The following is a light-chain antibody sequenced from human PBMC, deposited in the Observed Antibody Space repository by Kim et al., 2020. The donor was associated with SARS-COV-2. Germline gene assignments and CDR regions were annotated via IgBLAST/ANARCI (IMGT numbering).Light chain of an antibody. CDR1: QSLLHSNGYNY. Sequence: DIVMTQSPLSLPVTPGEPASISCRSSQSLLHSNGYNYLDWYLQKPGQSPQLLIYLGSNRASGVPDRFSGSGSGTDFTLKISRVEAEDVGVYYCMQALQFTFGPGTKLEI. J-gene: IGKJ3*01. V-gene: IGKV2-28*01. CDR2: LGS. CDR3: MQALQFT.